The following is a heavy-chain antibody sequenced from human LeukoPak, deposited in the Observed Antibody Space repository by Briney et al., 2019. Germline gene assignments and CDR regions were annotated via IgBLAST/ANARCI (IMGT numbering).Heavy chain of an antibody. J-gene: IGHJ4*02. CDR2: ISGSGGST. D-gene: IGHD3-10*01. CDR3: AKGSMVRGASTFDY. Sequence: GGSLRLSCAASGFTFSSYAMSWARQAPGKGLEWVSAISGSGGSTYYADSVKGRFTISRDNSKNTLYLQMNSLRAEDTAVYYCAKGSMVRGASTFDYWGQGTLVTVSS. V-gene: IGHV3-23*01. CDR1: GFTFSSYA.